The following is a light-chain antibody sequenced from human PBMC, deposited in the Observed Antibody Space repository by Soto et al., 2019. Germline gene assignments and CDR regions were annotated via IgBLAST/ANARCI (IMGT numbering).Light chain of an antibody. CDR2: GAS. J-gene: IGKJ1*01. CDR1: QSVNNN. Sequence: EIVMTQSPATLSVSPGERVTFSCRASQSVNNNLAWYQHKPGQSPRLLINGASTRATAVPARFSGSGSGTEFTLTISSLQPEDFALYYCQQYNNWSTTFGQGTKGEIK. CDR3: QQYNNWSTT. V-gene: IGKV3-15*01.